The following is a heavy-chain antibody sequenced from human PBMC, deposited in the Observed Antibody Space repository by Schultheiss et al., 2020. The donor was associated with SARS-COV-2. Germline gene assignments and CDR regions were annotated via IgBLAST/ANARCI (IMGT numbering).Heavy chain of an antibody. CDR3: ARDRITTIFGLYDAFDI. D-gene: IGHD3-3*01. Sequence: SQTLSLTCTVSGGSISSYYWSWIRQPAGKGLEWIGYIYYSGSTNYNPSLKSRVTISVDTSKNQFSLKLSSVTAADTAVYYCARDRITTIFGLYDAFDIWGQGTMVTVSS. V-gene: IGHV4-59*01. J-gene: IGHJ3*02. CDR2: IYYSGST. CDR1: GGSISSYY.